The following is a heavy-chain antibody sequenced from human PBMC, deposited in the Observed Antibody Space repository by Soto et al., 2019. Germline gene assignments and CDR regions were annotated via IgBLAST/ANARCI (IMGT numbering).Heavy chain of an antibody. J-gene: IGHJ5*02. D-gene: IGHD6-13*01. V-gene: IGHV4-39*01. CDR3: ARQAAAPGIDLWFDH. CDR1: GGSISSSRSY. Sequence: TLSLTCNVSGGSISSSRSYWAWFRQPPGKELEWIANIFYAGNTYYNPSLKSRVTVSVDTSKNQFSLKLDSVTAADTAVYYCARQAAAPGIDLWFDHSGQGTLVTVSS. CDR2: IFYAGNT.